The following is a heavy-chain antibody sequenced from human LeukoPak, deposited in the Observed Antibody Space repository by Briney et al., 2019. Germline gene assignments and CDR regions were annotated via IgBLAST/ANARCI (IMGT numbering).Heavy chain of an antibody. CDR2: IYYSGST. CDR1: GGSISSYY. Sequence: KPSETLSLTCTVSGGSISSYYWSWIRQPPGKGLEWIGYIYYSGSTNYNPSLKGRVTISVDTSKNQFSLKLSSVTAADTAVYYCARRPIEMATDPYWYFDLWGRGTLVTVSS. D-gene: IGHD5-24*01. V-gene: IGHV4-59*08. J-gene: IGHJ2*01. CDR3: ARRPIEMATDPYWYFDL.